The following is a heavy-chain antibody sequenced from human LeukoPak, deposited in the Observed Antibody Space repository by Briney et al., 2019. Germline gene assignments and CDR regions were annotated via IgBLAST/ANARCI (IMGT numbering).Heavy chain of an antibody. D-gene: IGHD1-26*01. CDR1: GFRFNNFA. CDR3: AKQMRVGATSSFDY. V-gene: IGHV3-23*01. Sequence: PGGSLRLSCAASGFRFNNFAMTWVRLTPGKGLEWVPSISGSGGSTYYAESVKGRFNISRDNSKNTLYLQVNSLRADDTAVYYCAKQMRVGATSSFDYWGQGTLVTVSS. CDR2: ISGSGGST. J-gene: IGHJ4*02.